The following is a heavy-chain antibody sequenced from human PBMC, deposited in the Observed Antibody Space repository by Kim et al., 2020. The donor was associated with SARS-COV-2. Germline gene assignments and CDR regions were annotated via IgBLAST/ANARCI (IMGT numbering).Heavy chain of an antibody. J-gene: IGHJ4*02. Sequence: GGSLRLSCAASGFTFNNYGMHWVRQAPGKGLEWVAFISYEGSKKYYADSVKGRFTISRDHSKNTLYLQMNSLRGEDTAVYYCAKVPAIFHIQRVGAPFDYWGQGTLVIVSS. CDR1: GFTFNNYG. V-gene: IGHV3-30*18. CDR2: ISYEGSKK. D-gene: IGHD1-26*01. CDR3: AKVPAIFHIQRVGAPFDY.